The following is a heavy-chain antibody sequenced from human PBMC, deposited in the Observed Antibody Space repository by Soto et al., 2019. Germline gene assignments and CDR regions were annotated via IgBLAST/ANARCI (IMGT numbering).Heavy chain of an antibody. CDR3: ARGAYYDYVWGSYRRLFNAFDI. CDR2: IYYSGST. J-gene: IGHJ3*02. CDR1: GGSISSYY. D-gene: IGHD3-16*02. V-gene: IGHV4-59*08. Sequence: SETLSLTCTVSGGSISSYYWSWIRQPPGKGLEWIGYIYYSGSTNYNPSLKSRVTISVDTSKNQFSLKLSSVTAADTAVYYCARGAYYDYVWGSYRRLFNAFDIWGQGTMVTVSS.